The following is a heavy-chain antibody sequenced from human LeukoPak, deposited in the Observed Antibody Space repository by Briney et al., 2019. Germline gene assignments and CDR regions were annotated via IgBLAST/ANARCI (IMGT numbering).Heavy chain of an antibody. CDR1: GFTFSSYS. V-gene: IGHV3-21*01. Sequence: GGSLRLSCAASGFTFSSYSMNWVRQAPGKGLEWVSSISSSSSYIYYADSVKGRFTISRDNAKNSLYLQMNSLRAEDTAVYYCARVPRGATDWYFDLWGRGTLVTVSS. J-gene: IGHJ2*01. D-gene: IGHD1-26*01. CDR2: ISSSSSYI. CDR3: ARVPRGATDWYFDL.